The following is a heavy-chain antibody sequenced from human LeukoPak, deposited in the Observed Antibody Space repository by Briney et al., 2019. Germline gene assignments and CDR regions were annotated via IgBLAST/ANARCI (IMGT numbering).Heavy chain of an antibody. Sequence: TETLSLTCAVNGVSFSGYYWSWVRQPPGKGLEWIGEFNHSGSADYNPSLKSRVTISLDTSKTQLSLNLSSVTAADTSVYYCASFRPLGPYYYYFAFDVWGQGTTVTVSS. CDR3: ASFRPLGPYYYYFAFDV. CDR2: FNHSGSA. D-gene: IGHD3-16*02. V-gene: IGHV4-34*01. CDR1: GVSFSGYY. J-gene: IGHJ6*02.